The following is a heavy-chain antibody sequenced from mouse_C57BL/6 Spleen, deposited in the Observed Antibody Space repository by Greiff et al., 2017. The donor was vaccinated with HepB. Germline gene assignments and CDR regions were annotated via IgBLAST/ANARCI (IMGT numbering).Heavy chain of an antibody. D-gene: IGHD2-2*01. Sequence: QVQLQQPGAELVKPGASVKMSCKASGYTFTSYWITWVKQRPGQGLEWIGDIYPGSGSTNYNEKFKSKATLTVDTSSSTAYMQLSSLTSEDSAVYYCARSGGLPTKHWYFDVWGTGTTVTVSS. CDR1: GYTFTSYW. CDR3: ARSGGLPTKHWYFDV. J-gene: IGHJ1*03. CDR2: IYPGSGST. V-gene: IGHV1-55*01.